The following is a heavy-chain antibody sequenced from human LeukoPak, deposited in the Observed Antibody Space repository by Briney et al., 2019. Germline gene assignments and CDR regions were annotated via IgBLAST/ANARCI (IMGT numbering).Heavy chain of an antibody. CDR2: IIPILGIA. V-gene: IGHV1-69*04. Sequence: SVKVSCKASGGTFSSYAISWVRQAPGQGLEWMGRIIPILGIANYAQKFQGRVTITADKSTSTAYMELSSLRSEDTAVYYCARDLMTTVTTGRAFDIWGQGTMVTVSS. J-gene: IGHJ3*02. CDR3: ARDLMTTVTTGRAFDI. D-gene: IGHD4-17*01. CDR1: GGTFSSYA.